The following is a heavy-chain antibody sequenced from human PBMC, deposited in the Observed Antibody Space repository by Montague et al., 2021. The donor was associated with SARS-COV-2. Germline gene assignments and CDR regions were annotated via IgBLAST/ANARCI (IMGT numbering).Heavy chain of an antibody. J-gene: IGHJ3*02. Sequence: SLRLSCAASGFTFGDYAMHWVRQTPGKGLEWASGISWNSGSRGYADSVKGRFTIYRDNAKNSLYLQMNSLRTEDTAFYYCAKDYYFGAFDIWGQGTMVTVSS. CDR3: AKDYYFGAFDI. CDR1: GFTFGDYA. V-gene: IGHV3-9*01. D-gene: IGHD3-10*01. CDR2: ISWNSGSR.